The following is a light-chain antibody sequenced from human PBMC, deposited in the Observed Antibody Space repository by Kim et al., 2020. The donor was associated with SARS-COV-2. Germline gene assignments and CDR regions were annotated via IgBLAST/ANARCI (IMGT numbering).Light chain of an antibody. J-gene: IGLJ3*02. V-gene: IGLV4-69*01. CDR3: QTWGTGWV. CDR1: SGHSSYA. Sequence: QLVLTQSPSASASLGASVKLTCTLSSGHSSYAIAWHQQQPEKGPRYLMKLNSDGSHSKGDGIPDRFSGSSAGAERYLTISSLQSEDEADYCCQTWGTGWVFGGGTKLTVL. CDR2: LNSDGSH.